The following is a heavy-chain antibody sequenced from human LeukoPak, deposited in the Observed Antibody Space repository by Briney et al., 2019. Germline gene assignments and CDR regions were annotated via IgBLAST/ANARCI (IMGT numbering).Heavy chain of an antibody. CDR1: GFTFSSYS. J-gene: IGHJ6*03. CDR2: ISSSSSTI. D-gene: IGHD4-11*01. CDR3: ARDNYSEINGAYYYYYMDV. Sequence: PGGSLRLSCAASGFTFSSYSMNWVRQAPGKGLEWVSYISSSSSTIYYADSVKGRFTISRDNAKNSLYLQMNSLRAEDTAVYYCARDNYSEINGAYYYYYMDVWGKGTTVTVSS. V-gene: IGHV3-48*04.